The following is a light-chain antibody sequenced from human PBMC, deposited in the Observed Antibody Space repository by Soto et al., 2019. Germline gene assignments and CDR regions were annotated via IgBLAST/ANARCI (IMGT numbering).Light chain of an antibody. CDR2: DAS. CDR1: QSFSSY. V-gene: IGKV3-11*01. CDR3: QQRSNWPPVIT. Sequence: EIVLTQSPATLSLSPGERATLSCRASQSFSSYLAWYQQKPGQAPRLLIYDASKRATGIPARFIGRGSGTDFTLTISRLEPEDFAVYYCQQRSNWPPVITFGQGTRLEIK. J-gene: IGKJ5*01.